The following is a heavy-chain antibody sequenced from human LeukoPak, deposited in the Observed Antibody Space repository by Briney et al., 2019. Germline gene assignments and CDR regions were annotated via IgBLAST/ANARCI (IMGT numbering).Heavy chain of an antibody. CDR2: MNPNSGNT. J-gene: IGHJ4*02. V-gene: IGHV1-8*01. Sequence: GASVKVSCKASGYTFTSYDINWVRQATGQGLEWMGWMNPNSGNTGYAQKFQGRVTMTRNTSISTAYMELSSLRSEDTAIYYCAKDSTKRNVLRFLRRGGEFDYWGQGTLVTVSS. CDR1: GYTFTSYD. CDR3: AKDSTKRNVLRFLRRGGEFDY. D-gene: IGHD3-3*01.